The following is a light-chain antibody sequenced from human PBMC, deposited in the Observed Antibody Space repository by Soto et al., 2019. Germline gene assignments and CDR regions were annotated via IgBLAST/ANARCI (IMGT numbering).Light chain of an antibody. CDR2: GVS. V-gene: IGLV2-14*03. J-gene: IGLJ3*02. CDR3: SSYTGSSTWV. CDR1: NNDVGGYNY. Sequence: QSVLTQPASVSGSPGQSITISCTGTNNDVGGYNYVSWYQQHPGKAPKLLIYGVSDRPSGVSDRFSGSKSGNAASLTISGLQAEDGGDYYCSSYTGSSTWVFGGGTKLTVL.